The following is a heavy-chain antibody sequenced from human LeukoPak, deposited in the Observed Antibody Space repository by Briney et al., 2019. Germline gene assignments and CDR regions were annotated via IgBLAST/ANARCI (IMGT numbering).Heavy chain of an antibody. CDR2: ISGSGGST. CDR1: GFTFSSYA. J-gene: IGHJ4*02. Sequence: GGSLRLSCAASGFTFSSYAMSWVRQAPGRGLEWVSAISGSGGSTYYADSVKGRFTISRDNSKNTLYLQMNSLRAEDTAVYYCAKDIRRYSSGDYWGQGTLVTVSS. CDR3: AKDIRRYSSGDY. V-gene: IGHV3-23*01. D-gene: IGHD6-25*01.